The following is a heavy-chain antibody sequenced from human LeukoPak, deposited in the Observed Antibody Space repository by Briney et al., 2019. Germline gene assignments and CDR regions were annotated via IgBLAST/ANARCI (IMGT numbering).Heavy chain of an antibody. J-gene: IGHJ3*02. CDR3: ARDPLEDTDAFDI. Sequence: ASVKVSCKASGYTFTSHYMHWVRQAPGQGLEWMGIINPSGGSTSYAQKFQGRVTMTRDTSTSTVYMELSSLRSEDTAVYYCARDPLEDTDAFDIWGQGTMVTVSS. CDR1: GYTFTSHY. V-gene: IGHV1-46*01. CDR2: INPSGGST.